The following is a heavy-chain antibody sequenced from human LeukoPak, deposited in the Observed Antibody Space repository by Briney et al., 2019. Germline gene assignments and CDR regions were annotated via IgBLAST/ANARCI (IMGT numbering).Heavy chain of an antibody. D-gene: IGHD2-21*02. CDR2: INHSGST. J-gene: IGHJ5*02. V-gene: IGHV4-34*01. Sequence: SETLSLTCAVYGGSFSGYYWSRIRQPPGKGLEWIGDINHSGSTNYNPSLKSRVTISVDTSKNQFSLKLSSVTAADTAVYYCARGGVVVTAISSWFDPWGQGTLVTVSS. CDR3: ARGGVVVTAISSWFDP. CDR1: GGSFSGYY.